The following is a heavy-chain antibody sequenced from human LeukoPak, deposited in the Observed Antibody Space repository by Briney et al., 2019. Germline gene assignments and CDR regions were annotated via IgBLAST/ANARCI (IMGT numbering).Heavy chain of an antibody. Sequence: SETLSLTCTGSGGSISSYYWSWIRHPPGKGLEWIGYIYYSGSTNYNPSLKSRVTISVDTSKNQFSLKLSSVTAADTAVYYCARLDEYYFDYWGQGTLVTVSS. D-gene: IGHD1-1*01. CDR1: GGSISSYY. CDR3: ARLDEYYFDY. CDR2: IYYSGST. J-gene: IGHJ4*02. V-gene: IGHV4-59*01.